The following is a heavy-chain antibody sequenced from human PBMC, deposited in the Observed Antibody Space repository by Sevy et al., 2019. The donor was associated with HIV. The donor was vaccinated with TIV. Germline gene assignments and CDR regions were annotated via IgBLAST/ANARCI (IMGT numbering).Heavy chain of an antibody. J-gene: IGHJ3*01. Sequence: GGSLRLSCAASGFTFSSYAMTWVRHAPGKGLQWVSVISASGVPYYTDSVKGRFTISRDNSKNMVYLQLNSLRAEDTAVYYCAKVTSWEIKPREAFDVWGQGTMVTVSS. CDR2: ISASGVP. D-gene: IGHD1-26*01. CDR1: GFTFSSYA. V-gene: IGHV3-23*01. CDR3: AKVTSWEIKPREAFDV.